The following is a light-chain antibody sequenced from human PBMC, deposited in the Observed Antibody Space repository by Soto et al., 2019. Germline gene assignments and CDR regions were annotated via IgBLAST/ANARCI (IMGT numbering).Light chain of an antibody. J-gene: IGKJ4*01. V-gene: IGKV3-15*01. Sequence: EIVMTQSPASLSVSPGERAALPCRASQSISINLAWYQQKPGQAPRLLIYGASTRATGVPARFSGSGSGTEFTLTISSLQSEDFAVYYCQQYDNWLTFGGGTKVEIK. CDR2: GAS. CDR3: QQYDNWLT. CDR1: QSISIN.